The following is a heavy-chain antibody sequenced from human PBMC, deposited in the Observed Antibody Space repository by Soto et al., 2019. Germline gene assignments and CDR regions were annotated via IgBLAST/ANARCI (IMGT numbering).Heavy chain of an antibody. J-gene: IGHJ3*02. CDR2: VNSDGSVA. Sequence: GGSLRLSCAASGFIFSQYWMHWVRQAPGKGLVWVSRVNSDGSVATYADSVKGRFTISRDNAKNTLFLQMNSLRTEDTAMYYCASLPYCSGDCFVDDAFDIWGQGTMVTVSS. CDR3: ASLPYCSGDCFVDDAFDI. D-gene: IGHD2-21*02. CDR1: GFIFSQYW. V-gene: IGHV3-74*01.